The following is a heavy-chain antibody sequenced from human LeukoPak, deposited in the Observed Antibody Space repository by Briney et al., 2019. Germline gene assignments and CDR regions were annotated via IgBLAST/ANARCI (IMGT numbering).Heavy chain of an antibody. V-gene: IGHV1-8*01. D-gene: IGHD4-17*01. CDR2: MNPNSGNT. J-gene: IGHJ4*02. Sequence: GASVKVSCKASGYTFTSYDINWVRQATGQGLEWMGWMNPNSGNTGYAQKFQGRVTMTRNTSISTAYMELSSLRSEDTAVYYRASADKPEYGDSLDYWGQGTLVTVSS. CDR1: GYTFTSYD. CDR3: ASADKPEYGDSLDY.